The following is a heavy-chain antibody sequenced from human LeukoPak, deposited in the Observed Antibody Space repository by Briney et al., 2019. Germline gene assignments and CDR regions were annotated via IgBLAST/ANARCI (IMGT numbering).Heavy chain of an antibody. CDR1: GGSMSTYY. Sequence: PSETPSLTCPVSGGSMSTYYWSWIRQPPGEGLEWIGYVYYDGNNDYNPSLKSRVTTSIDTSKKQFSLKLTSVTAADTAVYYCARVKDDNNYDRAFDIWGQGTMVTVSS. J-gene: IGHJ3*02. D-gene: IGHD5-24*01. V-gene: IGHV4-59*01. CDR3: ARVKDDNNYDRAFDI. CDR2: VYYDGNN.